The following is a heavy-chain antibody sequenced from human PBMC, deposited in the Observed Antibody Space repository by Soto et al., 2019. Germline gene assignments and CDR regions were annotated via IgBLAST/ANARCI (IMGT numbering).Heavy chain of an antibody. V-gene: IGHV3-23*01. J-gene: IGHJ4*02. CDR1: GFTFSSYA. Sequence: EVQLLESGGGLVQPGGSLRLSCAASGFTFSSYAMSWVRQAPGKGLEWVSAISGSGGSTYYADSVKGRFTISRDNSKNTLYLQMNSLRAEDTAVYYCAKTQLYDFWSGYYDGLVWDWGQGTLVTVSS. CDR3: AKTQLYDFWSGYYDGLVWD. D-gene: IGHD3-3*01. CDR2: ISGSGGST.